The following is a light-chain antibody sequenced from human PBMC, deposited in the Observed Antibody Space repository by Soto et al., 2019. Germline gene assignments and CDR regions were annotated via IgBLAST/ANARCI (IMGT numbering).Light chain of an antibody. V-gene: IGLV2-11*01. CDR3: SSYAGSNSWV. CDR2: DVT. CDR1: SSDVGNNDY. J-gene: IGLJ3*02. Sequence: SALTQPRSVSGSPGQSVTISCTGTSSDVGNNDYVSWYQQHPGKAPKLMIYDVTKRPSGVPDRFSGSKSGNTASLTVSGLQAEDEADYYCSSYAGSNSWVFGGGTKVTVL.